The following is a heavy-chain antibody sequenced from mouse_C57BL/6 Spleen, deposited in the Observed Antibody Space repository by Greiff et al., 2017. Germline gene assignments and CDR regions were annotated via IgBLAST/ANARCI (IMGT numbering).Heavy chain of an antibody. CDR3: ARHGSNFAMDY. CDR2: ISGGGGNT. J-gene: IGHJ4*01. Sequence: EVQLVESGGGLVKPGGSLKLSCAASGFTFSSYTMSWVRQTPEKRLEWVATISGGGGNTYYPDSVKGRFIISRDNAKNTLYLQMSSLRSEDTALYYCARHGSNFAMDYWGQGTSVTVSS. V-gene: IGHV5-9*01. CDR1: GFTFSSYT.